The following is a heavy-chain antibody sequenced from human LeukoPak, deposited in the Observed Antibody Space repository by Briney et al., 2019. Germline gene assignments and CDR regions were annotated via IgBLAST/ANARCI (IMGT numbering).Heavy chain of an antibody. CDR3: ARESSLHYDILTGHRSPFSFFDY. V-gene: IGHV4-39*07. D-gene: IGHD3-9*01. CDR2: IYYSGST. J-gene: IGHJ4*02. CDR1: GGSISSSSYY. Sequence: SETLSLTCTVSGGSISSSSYYWGWIRQPPGKGLEWIGSIYYSGSTYYNPSLKSRVTISVDTSKNQFSLELSSVTAADTAVYYCARESSLHYDILTGHRSPFSFFDYWGQGTLVTVSS.